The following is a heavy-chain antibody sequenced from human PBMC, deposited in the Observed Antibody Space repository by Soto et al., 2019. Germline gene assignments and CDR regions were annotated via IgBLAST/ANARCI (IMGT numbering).Heavy chain of an antibody. CDR3: ARLPRDCNKTSCYCADR. V-gene: IGHV5-51*01. CDR1: GYDFNTNW. D-gene: IGHD2-21*01. Sequence: PGESLKISCRGSGYDFNTNWFGWVRQLPGRGLEWVGIMYPGDSDTRLHPSLQGHVTLSADVTVSTAFLQWRTLKTSDSGMYFCARLPRDCNKTSCYCADRWGQGTSVTVSS. CDR2: MYPGDSDT. J-gene: IGHJ5*02.